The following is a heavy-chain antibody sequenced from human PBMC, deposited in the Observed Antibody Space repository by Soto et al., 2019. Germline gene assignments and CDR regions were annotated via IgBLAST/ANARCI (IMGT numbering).Heavy chain of an antibody. Sequence: GGSLRLSCAGSGFTFNNYWMNWVRQAPGKGLEWVANIKQDGSQKYYVDSVKGRFTISRDNAKNSLYLQMNSLRAEDTAVYYCASGAIFGVVLRYFDYWGQGTLVTVSS. V-gene: IGHV3-7*01. CDR1: GFTFNNYW. J-gene: IGHJ4*02. D-gene: IGHD3-3*01. CDR2: IKQDGSQK. CDR3: ASGAIFGVVLRYFDY.